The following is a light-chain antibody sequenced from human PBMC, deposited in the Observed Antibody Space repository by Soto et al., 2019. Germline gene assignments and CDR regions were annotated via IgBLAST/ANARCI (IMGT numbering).Light chain of an antibody. CDR2: KAS. CDR1: QSISTW. J-gene: IGKJ3*01. Sequence: SFTISCRAIQSISTWLAWYQQKPGKAPKLLMYKASTLDSGVPSRFSGSGSGTEFTLTISGLQPEDFATYYCQQYNSYAFSFGPGTKVDIK. CDR3: QQYNSYAFS. V-gene: IGKV1-5*03.